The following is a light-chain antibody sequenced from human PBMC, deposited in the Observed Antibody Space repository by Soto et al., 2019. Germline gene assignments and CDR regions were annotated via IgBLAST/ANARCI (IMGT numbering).Light chain of an antibody. CDR3: AAWDDSLNGFYV. J-gene: IGLJ1*01. Sequence: SVRHLPPSSSGTSGQMVTISCSGSSSNIGSNTVNWYQQLPGTAPKLLIYSNNQRPSGVPDRFSGSKSGTSASLAISGLQSEDEADYYCAAWDDSLNGFYVFGTGTKVTVL. V-gene: IGLV1-44*01. CDR2: SNN. CDR1: SSNIGSNT.